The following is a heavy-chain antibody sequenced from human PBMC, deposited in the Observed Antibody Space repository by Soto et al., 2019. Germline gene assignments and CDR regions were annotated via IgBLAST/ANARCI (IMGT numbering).Heavy chain of an antibody. J-gene: IGHJ4*02. CDR2: ISYSGST. Sequence: KPSETLSLTCTVSGGSVRSENYYWIWIRQPPGKGLECIGYISYSGSTNYNPSLRSRVTISVDSSKSQFSLRLSSVTAAATAGYYCATRTVFRPLDCWGQGTLFTVSS. V-gene: IGHV4-61*01. CDR3: ATRTVFRPLDC. CDR1: GGSVRSENYY.